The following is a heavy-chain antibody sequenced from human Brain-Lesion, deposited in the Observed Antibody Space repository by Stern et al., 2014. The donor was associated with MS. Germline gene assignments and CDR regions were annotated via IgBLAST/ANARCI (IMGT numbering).Heavy chain of an antibody. J-gene: IGHJ6*02. CDR3: ARDQRGITIFGVVTDYYYLGMDV. V-gene: IGHV1-2*02. CDR2: IKPNTGGT. CDR1: GYIFTGYY. Sequence: QVQLVESGAEVKKPGASVKVSCKTSGYIFTGYYIHWVRQAPGPGLEWMAWIKPNTGGTKNAQKFQGRVTMSRDTSISTAYVELSSLTSDDTAVYYCARDQRGITIFGVVTDYYYLGMDVWGQGTTVTVSS. D-gene: IGHD3-3*01.